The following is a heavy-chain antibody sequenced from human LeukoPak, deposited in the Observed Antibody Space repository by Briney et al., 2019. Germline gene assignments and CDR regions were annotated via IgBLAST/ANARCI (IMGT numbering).Heavy chain of an antibody. Sequence: GGSLRLSCAASGFTFSSYAMSWVRQAPGKGLEWVSAISGSGGSTYYADSVKGRFTISRDNSKSTLYLQMNSLRAEDTAVYYCAIITFGGVIGKDYWGQGTLVTVSS. CDR3: AIITFGGVIGKDY. CDR2: ISGSGGST. V-gene: IGHV3-23*01. CDR1: GFTFSSYA. J-gene: IGHJ4*02. D-gene: IGHD3-16*02.